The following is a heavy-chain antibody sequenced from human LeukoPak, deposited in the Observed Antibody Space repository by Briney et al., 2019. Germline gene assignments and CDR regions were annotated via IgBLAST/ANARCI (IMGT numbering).Heavy chain of an antibody. D-gene: IGHD3-22*01. Sequence: ASVKVSCKASGGTFSSYAISWVRQAPGQGLEWMGRIIPIFGTANYAQKFQGRVTITTDESTSTACMELSSLRPEDTAVYYCARARKGYYYDSSGYGDFDYWGQGTLVTVSS. CDR1: GGTFSSYA. V-gene: IGHV1-69*05. CDR2: IIPIFGTA. CDR3: ARARKGYYYDSSGYGDFDY. J-gene: IGHJ4*02.